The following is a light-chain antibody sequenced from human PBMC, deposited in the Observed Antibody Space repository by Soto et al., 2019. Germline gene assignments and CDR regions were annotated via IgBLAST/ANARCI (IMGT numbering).Light chain of an antibody. V-gene: IGKV1-5*01. CDR3: QQYQNLWT. CDR2: DAS. Sequence: DTQMTQFPSTLSASVGDRVTITCRASQSISSWLAWYQQKPGKAPKLLIYDASSLESGVPSRFSGSGSGTEFTLTISSLQSEDFAIYYCQQYQNLWTFGQGTKVDVK. CDR1: QSISSW. J-gene: IGKJ1*01.